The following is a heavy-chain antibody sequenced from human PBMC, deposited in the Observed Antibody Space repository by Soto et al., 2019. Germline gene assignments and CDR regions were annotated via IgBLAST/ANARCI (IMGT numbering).Heavy chain of an antibody. CDR2: INAGNGNT. Sequence: ASVKVSCKASGYTFTSYAMHWVRQAPGQRLEWMGRINAGNGNTKYSQKFQGRVTITRDKSASTAYLELSSLRSEDTAVYYCARSIVVVTALDYWGQGTLVTAPQ. D-gene: IGHD2-21*02. V-gene: IGHV1-3*01. J-gene: IGHJ4*02. CDR3: ARSIVVVTALDY. CDR1: GYTFTSYA.